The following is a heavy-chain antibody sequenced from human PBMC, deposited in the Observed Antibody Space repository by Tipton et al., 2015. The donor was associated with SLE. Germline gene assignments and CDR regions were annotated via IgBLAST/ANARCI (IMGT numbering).Heavy chain of an antibody. V-gene: IGHV4-61*02. D-gene: IGHD2-2*01. CDR2: IYTSGST. CDR3: ARDLAYCSSTSCFDCFDY. CDR1: GGSISSGSYY. J-gene: IGHJ4*02. Sequence: LRLSCTVSGGSISSGSYYWSWIRQPAGKGLEWIGRIYTSGSTNYNPSLKSRVTISVDTSKNRFSLKLSSGTAADTAVYYCARDLAYCSSTSCFDCFDYWGQGTLVTVSS.